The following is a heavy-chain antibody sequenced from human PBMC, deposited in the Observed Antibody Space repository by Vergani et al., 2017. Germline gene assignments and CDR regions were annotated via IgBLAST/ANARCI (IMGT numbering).Heavy chain of an antibody. D-gene: IGHD3-3*01. CDR3: SGDFGPSLDL. V-gene: IGHV1-18*01. J-gene: IGHJ5*02. CDR1: GYTFNNYG. Sequence: QVQLVQSGSEVTKPGASVRVSCKTSGYTFNNYGLSWVRQAPGQGLEWMAWIGTYNAKTNYAQKFQDRVTLTTDTYTSTAYMELRSLRSGDTATYYCSGDFGPSLDLLGQGTLVTVSS. CDR2: IGTYNAKT.